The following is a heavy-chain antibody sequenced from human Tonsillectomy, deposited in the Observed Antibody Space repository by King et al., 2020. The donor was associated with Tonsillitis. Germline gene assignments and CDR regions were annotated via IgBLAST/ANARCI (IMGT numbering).Heavy chain of an antibody. D-gene: IGHD2-2*01. Sequence: VQLVESGGGLVQPGGSLRLSCAASGFTFSSYAMSWVRQAPGKGLEWCSALSGSGGSTYYADSVKVRFTISRDNSKNTLFLQMNSLRAEDTAVYYCAKDLGYCSSTSCYSKFDYWGQGTLVTVSS. CDR3: AKDLGYCSSTSCYSKFDY. V-gene: IGHV3-23*04. J-gene: IGHJ4*02. CDR1: GFTFSSYA. CDR2: LSGSGGST.